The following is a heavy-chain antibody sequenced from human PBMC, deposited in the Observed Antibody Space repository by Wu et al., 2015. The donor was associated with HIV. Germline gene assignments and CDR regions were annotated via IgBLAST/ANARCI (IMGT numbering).Heavy chain of an antibody. CDR2: IIIIYGTV. Sequence: QVQLVQSGAEVKKPGASVKVSCKASGYTFTSYGISWVRQAPGQGLEWMGRIIIIYGTVKYAEKLQDRLTITADESTNTAYMELGSLRSEDTAIYYCARQDGNSLDYWGQGTLVTVSS. J-gene: IGHJ4*02. V-gene: IGHV1-69*13. CDR3: ARQDGNSLDY. CDR1: GYTFTSYG. D-gene: IGHD5-24*01.